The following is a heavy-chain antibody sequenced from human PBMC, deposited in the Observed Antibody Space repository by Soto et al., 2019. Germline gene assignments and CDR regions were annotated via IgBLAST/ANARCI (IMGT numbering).Heavy chain of an antibody. CDR1: AYTFTRYG. Sequence: QGHLVQSGAEVKKPGASVKVSCKTSAYTFTRYGISWVRQAPGQGLEWMGWISGYNGDTNYAQNLQDRVTMTIDTSTTTAYMELRSLTSDDTAVYYCAKNGQPPYYYYGLDVWGQGTTVTMSS. V-gene: IGHV1-18*01. D-gene: IGHD2-8*01. CDR2: ISGYNGDT. J-gene: IGHJ6*02. CDR3: AKNGQPPYYYYGLDV.